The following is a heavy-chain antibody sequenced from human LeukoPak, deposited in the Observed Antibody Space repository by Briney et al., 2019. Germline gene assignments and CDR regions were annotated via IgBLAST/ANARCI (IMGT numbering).Heavy chain of an antibody. V-gene: IGHV3-74*01. J-gene: IGHJ1*01. Sequence: GGSLRLSCAASGFIFSSYWMHWVRQAPGKGLVWVSRINSDGSSTSYADSVKGRFTISRDNAKNTLYLQMNSLRAEDTAVYYCARVPITLADTKDAKYFQHWGQGTLVTVSS. D-gene: IGHD6-19*01. CDR1: GFIFSSYW. CDR3: ARVPITLADTKDAKYFQH. CDR2: INSDGSST.